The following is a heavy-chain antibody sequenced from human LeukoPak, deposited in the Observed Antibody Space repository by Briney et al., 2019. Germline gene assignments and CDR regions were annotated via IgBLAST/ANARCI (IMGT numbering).Heavy chain of an antibody. Sequence: SETLSLTCTVSGGSISSYYWSWIRQPAGKGLEWIGRIYTSGSTNYNPSLKSRVTMSVDTSKNQFSLKLSSVTAADTAVYYCARSLLWEIRDIDAFDIWGQGTMVTVSS. CDR3: ARSLLWEIRDIDAFDI. J-gene: IGHJ3*02. D-gene: IGHD1-26*01. CDR1: GGSISSYY. CDR2: IYTSGST. V-gene: IGHV4-4*07.